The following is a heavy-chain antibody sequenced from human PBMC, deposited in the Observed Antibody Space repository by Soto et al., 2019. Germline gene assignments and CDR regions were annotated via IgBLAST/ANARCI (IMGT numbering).Heavy chain of an antibody. CDR2: ISYDGSNK. V-gene: IGHV3-30*18. D-gene: IGHD1-26*01. J-gene: IGHJ4*02. Sequence: QVQLVESGGGVVQPGRSLRLSCAASGFTFSSYGMHWVRQAPGKGLEWVAVISYDGSNKYYADSVKGRFTISRDNSKNTLYLQMNSLRAEDTAVYYCAKEMVGATHFDYWGQGTLVTVSS. CDR1: GFTFSSYG. CDR3: AKEMVGATHFDY.